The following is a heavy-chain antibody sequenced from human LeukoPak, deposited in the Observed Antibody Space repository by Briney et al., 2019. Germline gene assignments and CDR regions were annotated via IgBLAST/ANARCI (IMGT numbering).Heavy chain of an antibody. CDR2: IWYDGSNK. CDR1: GFAFSSLA. D-gene: IGHD5-12*01. CDR3: AGAQPGYSGSYGMDV. J-gene: IGHJ6*02. V-gene: IGHV3-33*08. Sequence: GTSLRLSCAVSGFAFSSLAMHWVRQAPGKGLEWVAVIWYDGSNKYYADSVKGRFTISRDNSKNTLYLQMNSLRAEDTAVYYCAGAQPGYSGSYGMDVWGQGTTVTVSS.